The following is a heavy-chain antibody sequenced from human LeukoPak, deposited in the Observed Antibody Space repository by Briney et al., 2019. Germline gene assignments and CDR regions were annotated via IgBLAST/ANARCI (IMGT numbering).Heavy chain of an antibody. CDR1: GFTLSNFW. V-gene: IGHV3-7*01. Sequence: GGSLRLSCAASGFTLSNFWMTWVRQAPGKGLEWVANIRGDGREQNYVASVKGRFTISRDNAQNSLYLHMSGLGAEDTALYFCSRFLYHSSGYHFFDSWGQGTLVTVSS. CDR3: SRFLYHSSGYHFFDS. CDR2: IRGDGREQ. J-gene: IGHJ4*02. D-gene: IGHD3-22*01.